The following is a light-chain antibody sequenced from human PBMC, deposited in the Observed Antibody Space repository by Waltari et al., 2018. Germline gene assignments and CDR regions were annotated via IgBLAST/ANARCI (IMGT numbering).Light chain of an antibody. J-gene: IGKJ2*01. CDR1: QDIRDE. CDR2: AAS. Sequence: AIQLTQSPSSLSASVGDSVTITCRTSQDIRDELGWYQQKPGKAPRLLITAASSLQSGVPSKFSVSGSGTYFTLTINSLQPEDVATYFCLEDYNYPYTFGQGTKLEIK. CDR3: LEDYNYPYT. V-gene: IGKV1-6*01.